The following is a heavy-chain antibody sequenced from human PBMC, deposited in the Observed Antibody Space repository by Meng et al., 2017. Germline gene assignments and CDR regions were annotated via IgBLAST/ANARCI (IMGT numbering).Heavy chain of an antibody. V-gene: IGHV1-69*01. J-gene: IGHJ4*02. CDR1: GGTLTSHA. CDR3: ARDDYSNYLPFDY. Sequence: QVQLGLCGTVVRMSGPWVTSSCKASGGTLTSHANSWVRQDPGQGREWMGGILPIFGTANYDQKFQGRVTITADESTSTAYMELSSLRSEDTAVYYCARDDYSNYLPFDYWGQGTLVTVSS. CDR2: ILPIFGTA. D-gene: IGHD4-11*01.